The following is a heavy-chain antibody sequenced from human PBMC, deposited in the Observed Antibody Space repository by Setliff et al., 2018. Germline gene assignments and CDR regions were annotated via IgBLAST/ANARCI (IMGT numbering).Heavy chain of an antibody. CDR2: VNPGGGSS. Sequence: PSVKVSCKASGYTFTSYYMHWVRQAPGQGLEWMGMVNPGGGSSTSTQRFQGRVTMTRDTSTNTAYMELNSLTSNDTAVYYCARAGLAAAGRKGVFDHWGQGTLVTVSS. CDR3: ARAGLAAAGRKGVFDH. V-gene: IGHV1-46*01. D-gene: IGHD6-13*01. J-gene: IGHJ4*02. CDR1: GYTFTSYY.